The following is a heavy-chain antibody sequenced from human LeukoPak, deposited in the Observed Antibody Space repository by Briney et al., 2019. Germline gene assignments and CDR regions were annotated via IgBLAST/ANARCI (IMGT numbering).Heavy chain of an antibody. V-gene: IGHV1-8*01. D-gene: IGHD2-15*01. CDR3: ARVKGQSIPKHCSGGSCYSGWFDP. CDR2: MNPNSGNT. J-gene: IGHJ5*02. CDR1: GYTFTSYD. Sequence: ASVKVSCKASGYTFTSYDINWVRQATGQGLEWMGWMNPNSGNTGYAQKFQGRVTMTRNTSISTAYMELSSLRSEDTAVYYCARVKGQSIPKHCSGGSCYSGWFDPWGQGTLVTVSS.